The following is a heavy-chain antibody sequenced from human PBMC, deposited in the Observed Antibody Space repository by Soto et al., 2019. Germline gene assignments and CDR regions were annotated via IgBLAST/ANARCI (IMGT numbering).Heavy chain of an antibody. CDR2: IYYSGSA. Sequence: PSETLELTCTVSGDSVSTGTNYWGWIRQPPGKGLEWIGYIYYSGSAYYNPSLKSRISMSRDTSKNQFSLKLTSVTAADTAMYYCARGQSDDFWSGYYGADYWGQGSLVIVSS. CDR1: GDSVSTGTNY. CDR3: ARGQSDDFWSGYYGADY. J-gene: IGHJ4*02. V-gene: IGHV4-30-4*01. D-gene: IGHD3-3*01.